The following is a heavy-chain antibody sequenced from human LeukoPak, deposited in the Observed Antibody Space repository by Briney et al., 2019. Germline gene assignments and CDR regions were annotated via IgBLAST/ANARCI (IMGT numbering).Heavy chain of an antibody. CDR3: ARDLISGPATHDS. J-gene: IGHJ4*02. CDR1: GFTVTNND. V-gene: IGHV3-66*01. Sequence: PGGSLRLSCAASGFTVTNNDMNWVRQAPGKGLEWVSAIPSGGSTYFADSVKGRFTVSRDNSKNTLSLQMNSLRVEDTAVYYCARDLISGPATHDSWGQGALVTVSS. CDR2: IPSGGST. D-gene: IGHD2-15*01.